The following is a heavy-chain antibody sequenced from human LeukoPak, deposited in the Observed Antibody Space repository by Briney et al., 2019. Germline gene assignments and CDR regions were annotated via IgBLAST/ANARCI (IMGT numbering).Heavy chain of an antibody. CDR3: ARGPPAYYDFWSGYYRPSYYFDY. D-gene: IGHD3-3*01. V-gene: IGHV4-59*01. CDR2: IYYSGST. J-gene: IGHJ4*02. Sequence: PSETLSLTCTVSGGSISSYYWSWIRQPPGKGLEWIGYIYYSGSTNYSPSLKSRVTISVDTSKNQFSLKLSSVTAADTAVYYCARGPPAYYDFWSGYYRPSYYFDYWGQGTLVTVSS. CDR1: GGSISSYY.